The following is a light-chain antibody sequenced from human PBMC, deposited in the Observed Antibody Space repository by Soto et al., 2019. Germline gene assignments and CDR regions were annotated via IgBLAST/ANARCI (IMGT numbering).Light chain of an antibody. V-gene: IGLV2-8*01. Sequence: QSALTQPASVSGSPGQSITISCTGTSSDVGGYNYVSWYQQHPDKAPKLMIYAVTNRPSGVPDRFSGSKSGNTASLTVSGLQAEDEADYYCSSYAGSSNVFGTGTKVTVL. J-gene: IGLJ1*01. CDR3: SSYAGSSNV. CDR2: AVT. CDR1: SSDVGGYNY.